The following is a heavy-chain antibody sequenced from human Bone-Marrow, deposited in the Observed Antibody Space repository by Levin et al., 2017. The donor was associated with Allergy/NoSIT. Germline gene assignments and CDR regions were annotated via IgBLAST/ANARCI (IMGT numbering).Heavy chain of an antibody. D-gene: IGHD5-24*01. Sequence: RAGGSLRLSCAASGFNFNKHSVNWVRQAPGKGLEWVAAISGSGEGTNYADAVNGRFTISRDNSKNTAYLQMNGVRAEDTAIYYCTKRQFTEGLPGTFFDYWGQGTRVTVSS. J-gene: IGHJ4*02. CDR2: ISGSGEGT. CDR3: TKRQFTEGLPGTFFDY. CDR1: GFNFNKHS. V-gene: IGHV3-23*01.